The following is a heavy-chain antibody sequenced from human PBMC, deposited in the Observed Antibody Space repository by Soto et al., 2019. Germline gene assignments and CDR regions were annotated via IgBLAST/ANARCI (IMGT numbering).Heavy chain of an antibody. Sequence: QVQLVESGGGVVQPGRSLRLSCAASGFTFSSYGMHWVRQAPGKGLEWVAVISYDGSNKYYADSVKGRFTISRDNSKNPLYLQMNSLRAEDTAVYYCAKEGQQLVLGEGLGYWGQGTLVTVSS. CDR3: AKEGQQLVLGEGLGY. V-gene: IGHV3-30*18. CDR1: GFTFSSYG. D-gene: IGHD6-13*01. CDR2: ISYDGSNK. J-gene: IGHJ4*02.